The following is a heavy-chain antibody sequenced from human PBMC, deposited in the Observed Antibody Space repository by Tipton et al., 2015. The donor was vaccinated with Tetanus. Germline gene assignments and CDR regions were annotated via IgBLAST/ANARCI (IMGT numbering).Heavy chain of an antibody. V-gene: IGHV3-33*06. J-gene: IGHJ4*02. CDR1: GFTFRSYG. Sequence: SLRLSCAASGFTFRSYGMHWVRQAPGKGLEWVAPIWYDGSNKNYADSVKGRFTISRDNSKNTLYLQMNSLRAEDTAVYYCAKSLYGGTDYWGQGTLVTVSS. CDR2: IWYDGSNK. CDR3: AKSLYGGTDY. D-gene: IGHD2-2*02.